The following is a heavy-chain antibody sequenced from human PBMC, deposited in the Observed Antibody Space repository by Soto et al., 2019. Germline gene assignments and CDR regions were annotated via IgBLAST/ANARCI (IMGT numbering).Heavy chain of an antibody. CDR3: ARGDDFWSGYNYGMDV. CDR1: GFTFSSYA. J-gene: IGHJ6*02. D-gene: IGHD3-3*01. Sequence: QVQLVESGGGVVQPGRSLRLSCAASGFTFSSYAMHWVRQAPGKGLEGVAVISYDGSNKYYADSVKGRFTISRDNSKNTLYLQMNSLRAEDTAVYYCARGDDFWSGYNYGMDVWGQGTTVTVSS. V-gene: IGHV3-30-3*01. CDR2: ISYDGSNK.